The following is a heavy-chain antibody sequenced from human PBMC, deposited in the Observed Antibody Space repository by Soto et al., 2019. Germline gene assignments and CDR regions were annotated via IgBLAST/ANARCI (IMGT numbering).Heavy chain of an antibody. V-gene: IGHV4-39*01. CDR2: IYYSGST. J-gene: IGHJ5*02. Sequence: QLQLQESGPGLVKPSETLSLTCTVSGGSISSSSSYWGWIRQPPGKGLEWIGSIYYSGSTYYNPSLKSRVTMSVDTSKNLFSLKLSSVTAADTAVYSCARWGARPTCFDPWGQGTLVTVSS. D-gene: IGHD6-6*01. CDR3: ARWGARPTCFDP. CDR1: GGSISSSSSY.